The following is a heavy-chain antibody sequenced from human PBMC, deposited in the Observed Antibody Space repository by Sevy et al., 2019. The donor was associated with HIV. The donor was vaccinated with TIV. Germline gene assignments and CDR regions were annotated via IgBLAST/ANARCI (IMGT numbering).Heavy chain of an antibody. V-gene: IGHV3-11*01. CDR3: ARESGYCSSTSCYQVGYGMDV. Sequence: GGSLRLSCAASGFTFSDYYMSWIRQAPGKGLEWVSYISSSGSTIYYADSVKGRFTISMDNAKNSLYLQMNSLRAEDTAVYYCARESGYCSSTSCYQVGYGMDVWGQRTTVTVSS. D-gene: IGHD2-2*01. CDR1: GFTFSDYY. CDR2: ISSSGSTI. J-gene: IGHJ6*02.